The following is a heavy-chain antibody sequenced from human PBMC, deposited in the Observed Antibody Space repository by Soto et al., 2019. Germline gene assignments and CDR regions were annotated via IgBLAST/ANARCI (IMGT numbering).Heavy chain of an antibody. V-gene: IGHV3-30*03. CDR1: AFTFNSYG. CDR2: ISHDGRKT. CDR3: SRDDSDWFFN. J-gene: IGHJ4*02. D-gene: IGHD3-9*01. Sequence: PGXSLRLSCAASAFTFNSYGIHWVHQAPGKGLEWGAVISHDGRKTTYAHSVKGRVTIPRDNSKDTVYLQINSLESEDTAVYYFSRDDSDWFFNWGRGTLVTVS.